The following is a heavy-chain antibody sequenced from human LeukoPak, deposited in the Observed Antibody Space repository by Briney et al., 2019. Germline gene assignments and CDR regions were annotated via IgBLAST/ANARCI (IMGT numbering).Heavy chain of an antibody. CDR1: GFTFSDYW. V-gene: IGHV3-7*01. CDR3: ARVPHAMVRGVIITEFYFDY. CDR2: IKQDGGEK. J-gene: IGHJ4*02. Sequence: SGGSLRLSCAASGFTFSDYWMSWVRQAPGKGLEWVAYIKQDGGEKYYVDSVKGRFTISRDNAKNSLYLQMNSLRAEDTAVYYCARVPHAMVRGVIITEFYFDYWGQGTLVTVSS. D-gene: IGHD3-10*01.